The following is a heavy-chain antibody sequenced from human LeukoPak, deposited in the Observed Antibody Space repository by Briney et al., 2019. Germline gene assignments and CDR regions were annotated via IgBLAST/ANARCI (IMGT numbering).Heavy chain of an antibody. Sequence: GGSLRLSCAASGFTVSTNYMNWVRQAPGKGLEWVSVIYSGGTTYYADSVKGRFTISRDNSKNTVYLQMNSLRAEDTAVYYCARSYSGSLNWFDPCGQGTLVTVSS. CDR3: ARSYSGSLNWFDP. CDR1: GFTVSTNY. V-gene: IGHV3-53*01. CDR2: IYSGGTT. D-gene: IGHD1-26*01. J-gene: IGHJ5*02.